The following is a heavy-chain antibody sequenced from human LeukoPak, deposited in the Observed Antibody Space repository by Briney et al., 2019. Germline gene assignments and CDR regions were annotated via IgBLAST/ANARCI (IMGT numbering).Heavy chain of an antibody. V-gene: IGHV3-23*01. CDR3: AKAEMYYYDSSGYPVDY. D-gene: IGHD3-22*01. CDR2: ISGSGGST. CDR1: GFTFSSYA. J-gene: IGHJ4*02. Sequence: GGSLRLSCAASGFTFSSYAMSWVRQAPGKGLEWVSAISGSGGSTYYADSVKGRFTISRDNSKNTLYLHMNSLRAEDTAVYYCAKAEMYYYDSSGYPVDYWGQGTLVTVSS.